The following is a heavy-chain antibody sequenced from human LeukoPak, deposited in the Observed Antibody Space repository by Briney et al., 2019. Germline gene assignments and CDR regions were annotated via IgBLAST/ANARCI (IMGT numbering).Heavy chain of an antibody. CDR1: GDSISSYY. CDR3: ARVAAGIGFFQH. V-gene: IGHV4-59*08. CDR2: IYYTGST. Sequence: KPSETLSLTCTVSGDSISSYYWSWIRQPPGKGLEWIGYIYYTGSTNYNPSLKSRVTISVDTSKNQLSLKLSSVTAADTAVYYCARVAAGIGFFQHWGQGTLVTVSS. J-gene: IGHJ1*01. D-gene: IGHD6-13*01.